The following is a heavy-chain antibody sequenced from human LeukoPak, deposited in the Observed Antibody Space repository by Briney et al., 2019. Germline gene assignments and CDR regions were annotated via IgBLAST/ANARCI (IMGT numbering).Heavy chain of an antibody. CDR1: GNTLDEVA. V-gene: IGHV1-24*01. J-gene: IGHJ3*02. Sequence: ASVKVSCKVFGNTLDEVAIHWVRQSPGKGLEYMGGFDPEDGETIYAQIFQGRVTMTEDTSTDTAYMEVSSLRSDDTAVYYCVTDGVVDLGYDAFDIWGQGTIVTVSS. D-gene: IGHD3-3*01. CDR2: FDPEDGET. CDR3: VTDGVVDLGYDAFDI.